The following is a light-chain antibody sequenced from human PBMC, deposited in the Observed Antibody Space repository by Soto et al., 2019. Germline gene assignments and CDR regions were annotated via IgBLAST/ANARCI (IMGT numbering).Light chain of an antibody. CDR3: QQFNNWPHT. J-gene: IGKJ2*01. CDR2: VAS. CDR1: QSVGNN. V-gene: IGKV3-15*01. Sequence: EIVLTQSPATLSLSPGERATLSCRASQSVGNNLAWYQQKPGQAPGLLIYVASYRATGIPARFSGSGSGTEYTLTISNLQAEDFAVYYCQQFNNWPHTFGQGTKVDIK.